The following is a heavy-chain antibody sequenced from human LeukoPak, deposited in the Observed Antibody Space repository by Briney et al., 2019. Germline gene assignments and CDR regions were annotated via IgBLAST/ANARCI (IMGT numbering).Heavy chain of an antibody. CDR2: ISPNSGGT. V-gene: IGHV1-2*02. CDR3: AHQRGYDFWSGYQPFDY. CDR1: GYTFTGYY. J-gene: IGHJ4*02. Sequence: ASVKVSCKASGYTFTGYYMHWVRQAPGQGLEWMGWISPNSGGTNYAQKFQGRVTMTRDTSISTAHMELSRLRSDDTAVYYCAHQRGYDFWSGYQPFDYWGQGTLVTVSS. D-gene: IGHD3-3*01.